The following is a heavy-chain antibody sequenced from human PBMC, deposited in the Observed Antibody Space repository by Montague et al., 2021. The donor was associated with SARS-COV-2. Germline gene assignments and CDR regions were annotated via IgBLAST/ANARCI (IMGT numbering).Heavy chain of an antibody. CDR3: ARVRYRRDYDSGAGSWFDP. Sequence: TLSLTCTVPGGSISSGGNYWSWIRQHPGKGLEWIGYIYNSGTTYYNPSLPSLKSRVDISVDTSKNQFSLKLTSVTAADTAVYYCARVRYRRDYDSGAGSWFDPWGQGTLVTVSS. V-gene: IGHV4-31*03. J-gene: IGHJ5*02. CDR2: IYNSGTT. CDR1: GGSISSGGNY. D-gene: IGHD3-22*01.